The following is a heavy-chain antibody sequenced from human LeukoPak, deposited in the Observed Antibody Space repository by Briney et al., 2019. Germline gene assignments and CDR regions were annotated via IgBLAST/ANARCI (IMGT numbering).Heavy chain of an antibody. D-gene: IGHD2-2*01. CDR2: INGDLTNT. J-gene: IGHJ5*02. CDR3: ARAMPHDNWFNP. V-gene: IGHV3-74*03. CDR1: GFNFTDYW. Sequence: QPGGSLRLSCAASGFNFTDYWMHWVRQIAGKGLVWVSRINGDLTNTTDADSVKGRFTISRDNAKKTLYLQMNSLRAEDTAVYYCARAMPHDNWFNPWGQGSLVTVSS.